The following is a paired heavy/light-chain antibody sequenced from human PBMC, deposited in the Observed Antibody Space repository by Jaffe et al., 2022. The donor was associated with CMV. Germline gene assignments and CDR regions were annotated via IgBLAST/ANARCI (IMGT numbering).Light chain of an antibody. V-gene: IGKV1-39*01. J-gene: IGKJ2*01. CDR2: GAS. CDR1: QSISTY. CDR3: QQSYTTPYT. Sequence: DIQVTQSPSSLSASVGDRVTITCRTSQSISTYLHWYQVESGKAPKLLIYGASILQGGVPSRFSGSGSGTDFTLTISTLQPEDFGDYYCQQSYTTPYTFGQGTKLEIK.
Heavy chain of an antibody. CDR2: IYTTGST. D-gene: IGHD2-15*01. V-gene: IGHV4-31*03. CDR3: ARLALVVATRPFDY. Sequence: QVQLQESGPGLVKPSQTLSLFCTVSGGSISSGNYYWTWIRQHPGKGLEWIGYIYTTGSTNYNPSLKGRVIISIDKSKDQFSLHLSSVTAADTAVYYCARLALVVATRPFDYWGQGSLVTVSS. CDR1: GGSISSGNYY. J-gene: IGHJ4*02.